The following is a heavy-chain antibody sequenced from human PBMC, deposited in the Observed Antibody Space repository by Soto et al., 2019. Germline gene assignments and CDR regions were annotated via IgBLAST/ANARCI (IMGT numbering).Heavy chain of an antibody. CDR2: IDARSNYI. D-gene: IGHD1-26*01. J-gene: IGHJ4*02. CDR1: GFRFNSYS. CDR3: VRENEMAGATSAFEY. V-gene: IGHV3-21*06. Sequence: GGPLRLSCEASGFRFNSYSMNWVRQTPQKGLEWVSLIDARSNYIYYADSVKGRFTISRDNARNSLYLQMDSLRVEDTAVYYCVRENEMAGATSAFEYWGQGTPVTVSS.